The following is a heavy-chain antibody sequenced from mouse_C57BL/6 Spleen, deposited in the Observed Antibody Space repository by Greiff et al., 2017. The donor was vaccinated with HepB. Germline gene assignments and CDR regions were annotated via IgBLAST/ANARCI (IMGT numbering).Heavy chain of an antibody. CDR3: ARSSSYDYDVDYAMDY. CDR1: GYTFTSYW. V-gene: IGHV1-55*01. Sequence: QVQLQQPGAELVKPGASVKMSCKASGYTFTSYWITWVKQRPGQGLEWIGDSYPGSGSTNYNEKFKSKATLTVDTSSSTAYMQLSSLTSEDSAVYYCARSSSYDYDVDYAMDYWGQGTSVTVSS. D-gene: IGHD2-4*01. CDR2: SYPGSGST. J-gene: IGHJ4*01.